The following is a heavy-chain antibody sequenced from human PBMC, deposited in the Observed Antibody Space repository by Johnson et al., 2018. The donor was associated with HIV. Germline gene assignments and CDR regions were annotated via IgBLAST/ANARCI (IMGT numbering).Heavy chain of an antibody. D-gene: IGHD2-8*02. CDR2: IRYDGSN. Sequence: QVQLVESGGGVVQPGRSLRLSCAASGFTFSSYGMHWVRQAPGKGLEWVAFIRYDGSNDYADSVKGRFSISRDSSKNTLYLQMNSLRAEDTAVYYCARSSILVTDALDIWGQGTMVTVSA. CDR3: ARSSILVTDALDI. CDR1: GFTFSSYG. J-gene: IGHJ3*02. V-gene: IGHV3-33*08.